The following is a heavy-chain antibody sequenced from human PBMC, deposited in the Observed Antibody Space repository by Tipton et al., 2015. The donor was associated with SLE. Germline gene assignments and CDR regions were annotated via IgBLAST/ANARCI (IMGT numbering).Heavy chain of an antibody. Sequence: TLSLTCAVYGGSFSGYYWSWTRQPPGKGLEWIGEINHNGGTNYNPSLKSRVTISVDTSKNQFSLKLSSVTAADTAVYYCARDKNGDYYDYWGQGTLVTVSS. V-gene: IGHV4-34*01. J-gene: IGHJ4*02. D-gene: IGHD4-17*01. CDR3: ARDKNGDYYDY. CDR1: GGSFSGYY. CDR2: INHNGGT.